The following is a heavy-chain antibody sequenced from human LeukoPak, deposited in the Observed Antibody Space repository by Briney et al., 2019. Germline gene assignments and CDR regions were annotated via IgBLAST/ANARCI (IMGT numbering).Heavy chain of an antibody. CDR3: ARGSGYYDSSGYYYYYGMDV. CDR2: ISAYNGNT. V-gene: IGHV1-18*01. CDR1: GYTFTSYG. J-gene: IGHJ6*02. Sequence: AASVKVSCKASGYTFTSYGISWVRQAPGQGLEWMGWISAYNGNTNYAQKLQGRVTMTTDTSTSTAYMELRSLRSDDTAVYYCARGSGYYDSSGYYYYYGMDVWGQGTTVTVSS. D-gene: IGHD3-22*01.